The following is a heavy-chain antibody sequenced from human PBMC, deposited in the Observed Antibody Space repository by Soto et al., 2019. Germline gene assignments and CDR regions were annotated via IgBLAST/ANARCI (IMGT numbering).Heavy chain of an antibody. Sequence: DVQLLESGGDLVQPGGSLRLSCAASGFSFSDYSMNWVRQAPGKGLEWVSFIDLRGTTTYYRDSVKGRFTIFKDKSMNTVYLQMNSLTVEDAAVYYCKKDRVPDGIYSFDYWGQGALVTVSS. CDR2: IDLRGTTT. CDR1: GFSFSDYS. CDR3: KKDRVPDGIYSFDY. J-gene: IGHJ4*02. V-gene: IGHV3-23*03. D-gene: IGHD2-15*01.